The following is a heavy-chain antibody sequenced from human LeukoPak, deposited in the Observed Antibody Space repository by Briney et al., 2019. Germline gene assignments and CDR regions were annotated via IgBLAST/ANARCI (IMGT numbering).Heavy chain of an antibody. V-gene: IGHV4-4*08. CDR2: IHAGRT. CDR3: AREGVYDSSGYQFAFDY. CDR1: GDPISDYY. Sequence: PSETLSLTCTVSGDPISDYYWTWVRQPPGKTLEWIGFIHAGRTVYNPSLQSRVTISVDTSKNQFSLRLSSVTAADTAVYYCAREGVYDSSGYQFAFDYWGQGTLVTVSS. J-gene: IGHJ4*02. D-gene: IGHD3-22*01.